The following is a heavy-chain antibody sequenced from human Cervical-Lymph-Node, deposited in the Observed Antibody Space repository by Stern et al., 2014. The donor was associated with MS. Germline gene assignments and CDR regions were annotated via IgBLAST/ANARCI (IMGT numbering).Heavy chain of an antibody. CDR2: ISYDGRNK. CDR3: ARRLGYCSGGSCRHYYYGMDV. Sequence: VQLVESGGGVVQPGRSLRLSCAASGFTFSSYGMHWVRQAPGKGLEWVAVISYDGRNKYYADSVKDRFAISRDNSKNTLYLQMNSLRAEDTAVYYCARRLGYCSGGSCRHYYYGMDVWGQGTTVTVSS. CDR1: GFTFSSYG. V-gene: IGHV3-30*03. J-gene: IGHJ6*02. D-gene: IGHD2-15*01.